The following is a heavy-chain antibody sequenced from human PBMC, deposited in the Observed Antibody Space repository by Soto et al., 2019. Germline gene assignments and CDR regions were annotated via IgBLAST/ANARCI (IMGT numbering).Heavy chain of an antibody. CDR2: IFYSGST. V-gene: IGHV4-39*07. CDR1: GGSISSSSYY. Sequence: PSETLSLTCTVSGGSISSSSYYWGWIRQPPGKGLEWIGSIFYSGSTYYNPSLKSRVTISVDTSKNQFSLNVSSVTAADTAVYYCATWGQCESATCYYYGVDVWGQGTTVTVSS. CDR3: ATWGQCESATCYYYGVDV. D-gene: IGHD7-27*01. J-gene: IGHJ6*02.